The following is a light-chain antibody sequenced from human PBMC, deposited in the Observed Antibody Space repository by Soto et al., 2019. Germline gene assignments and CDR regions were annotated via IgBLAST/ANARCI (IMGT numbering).Light chain of an antibody. CDR2: KAS. V-gene: IGKV1-5*03. J-gene: IGKJ1*01. CDR3: QQCNSYPWT. CDR1: QTISSW. Sequence: DIQMTQSPSTLSASVGDRVTITCRASQTISSWLAWYQQKPGKAPNLLIFKASTLETGVPSRFSGSGSGTAFTLTISSLPPDDFATYDCQQCNSYPWTFGQGTKVEIK.